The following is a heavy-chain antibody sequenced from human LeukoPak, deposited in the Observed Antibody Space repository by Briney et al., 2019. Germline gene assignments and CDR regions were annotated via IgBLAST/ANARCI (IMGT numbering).Heavy chain of an antibody. Sequence: SGGSLRLSCAASGFSFISYSMNWVRQAPGKGLEWVSYISSSSSTIYYADSVKGRFTVSRDNAKNSLYLQMYSLRAEDTAVYYCARAEVASQYYYYYHMDVWGKGTTVTVSS. D-gene: IGHD2-15*01. V-gene: IGHV3-48*01. J-gene: IGHJ6*03. CDR3: ARAEVASQYYYYYHMDV. CDR2: ISSSSSTI. CDR1: GFSFISYS.